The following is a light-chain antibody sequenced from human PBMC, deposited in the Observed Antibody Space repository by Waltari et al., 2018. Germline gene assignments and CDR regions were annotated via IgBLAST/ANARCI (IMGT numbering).Light chain of an antibody. CDR3: CSFTRSSTWV. J-gene: IGLJ3*02. Sequence: QSALTPPASVSGSPGQSIIISCTGTTNDLGGYNYVSWYQQHPGKAPKLMIYDVNSRPSGVSSRFSGSKSGNTASLIISGLQAEDEADYYCCSFTRSSTWVFGGGTKVTVL. V-gene: IGLV2-14*03. CDR1: TNDLGGYNY. CDR2: DVN.